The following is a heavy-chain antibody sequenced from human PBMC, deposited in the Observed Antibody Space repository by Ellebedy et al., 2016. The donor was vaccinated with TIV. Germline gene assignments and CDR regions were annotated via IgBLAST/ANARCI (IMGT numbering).Heavy chain of an antibody. J-gene: IGHJ4*02. CDR2: IDWDDDK. Sequence: SGPTLVKPTQTLTLTCTFSGFSLSTSGMCVSWIRQPPGKALEWLARIDWDDDKYYSTSLKTRLTISKDTSKNQVVLTMTNMDPVDTATYLCAHRRTLSGNWNFGSFDYWGQGILVTVSS. CDR3: AHRRTLSGNWNFGSFDY. D-gene: IGHD1-1*01. V-gene: IGHV2-70*12. CDR1: GFSLSTSGMC.